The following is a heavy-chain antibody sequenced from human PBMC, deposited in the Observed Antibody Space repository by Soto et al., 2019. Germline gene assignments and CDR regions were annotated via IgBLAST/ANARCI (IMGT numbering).Heavy chain of an antibody. J-gene: IGHJ4*02. CDR3: ARPSITIFGVVFFDY. V-gene: IGHV2-26*01. CDR1: GFSLSNARMG. Sequence: QVTLKESGPVLVKPTETLTLTCTVSGFSLSNARMGVSWIRQPPGKALEWLAHIFSNDEKSYSTSLKSRLTLYQDPPKSQVVLTMTNIDPVDTATYYCARPSITIFGVVFFDYWGQGTLVTVSS. D-gene: IGHD3-3*01. CDR2: IFSNDEK.